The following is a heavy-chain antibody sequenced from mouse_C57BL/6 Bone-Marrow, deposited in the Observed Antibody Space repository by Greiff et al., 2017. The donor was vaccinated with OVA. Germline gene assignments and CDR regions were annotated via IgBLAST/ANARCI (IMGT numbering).Heavy chain of an antibody. CDR3: VREGWLLLRGYAMDY. V-gene: IGHV10-3*01. D-gene: IGHD2-3*01. CDR2: IRSKSSNYAT. CDR1: GFTFNTYA. Sequence: DVMLVESGGGLVQPKGSLKLSCAASGFTFNTYAMHWVRPAPGKGLEWVARIRSKSSNYATYYADSVKDRFTISRDDSQSMLYLQMNNLKTEDTAMYYCVREGWLLLRGYAMDYWGQGTSVTVSS. J-gene: IGHJ4*01.